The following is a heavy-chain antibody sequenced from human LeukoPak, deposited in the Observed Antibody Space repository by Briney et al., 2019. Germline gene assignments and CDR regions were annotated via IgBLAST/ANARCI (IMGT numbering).Heavy chain of an antibody. Sequence: PGGSLRLSCAASGFTFSGYAMSWIRQPPGKGLEWIGYIYYSGSTNYNPSLKSRVTISVDTSKNQFSLKLSSVTAADTAVYYCARMDRMIVVALDYWGQGTLVTVSS. J-gene: IGHJ4*02. CDR1: GFTFSGYA. CDR3: ARMDRMIVVALDY. V-gene: IGHV4-59*08. CDR2: IYYSGST. D-gene: IGHD3-22*01.